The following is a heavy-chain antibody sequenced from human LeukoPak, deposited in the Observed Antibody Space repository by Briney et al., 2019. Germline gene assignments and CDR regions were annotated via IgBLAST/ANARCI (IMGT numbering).Heavy chain of an antibody. CDR1: GFTFSSYG. D-gene: IGHD2-2*01. Sequence: PGGSLRLSCAASGFTFSSYGMHWVRQAPGKGLEWVAFIRYDGSNKYYADSVKGRFTISRDNSKNTLYLQMNSLRAEGTAVYYCAKPAKYRGWFDPWGQGTLVTVSS. CDR3: AKPAKYRGWFDP. CDR2: IRYDGSNK. V-gene: IGHV3-30*02. J-gene: IGHJ5*02.